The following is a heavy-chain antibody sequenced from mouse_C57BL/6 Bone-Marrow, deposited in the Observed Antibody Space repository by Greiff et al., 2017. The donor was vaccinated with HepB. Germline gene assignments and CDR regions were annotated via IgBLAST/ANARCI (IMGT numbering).Heavy chain of an antibody. J-gene: IGHJ2*01. CDR1: GFYLTSYG. CDR3: ARNGVVEDYFDY. Sequence: QVQLQQSGPGLVQPSQSLSITCTVSGFYLTSYGVHWVRQSPGKGLEWLGVIWSGGSTDYNAAFFSRLSISKDNSKSQVVFKMTSLQADDTAIDYCARNGVVEDYFDYWGQGTTLTVSS. D-gene: IGHD1-1*01. CDR2: IWSGGST. V-gene: IGHV2-2*01.